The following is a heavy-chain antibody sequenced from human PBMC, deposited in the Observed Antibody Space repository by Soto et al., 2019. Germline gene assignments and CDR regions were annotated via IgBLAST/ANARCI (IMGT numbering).Heavy chain of an antibody. J-gene: IGHJ4*02. V-gene: IGHV3-11*06. CDR2: ISSTSTYT. CDR3: ARDRVSAFFDY. Sequence: VQLVESGGGVVKPGGTLRLSCVASGFTFSDYYMNWIRQTPGKGLEWLSYISSTSTYTDYADSVKGRFTISRDNAKNSLYLQMGSLRADDTAIYYCARDRVSAFFDYWGQGTLVTVSS. CDR1: GFTFSDYY.